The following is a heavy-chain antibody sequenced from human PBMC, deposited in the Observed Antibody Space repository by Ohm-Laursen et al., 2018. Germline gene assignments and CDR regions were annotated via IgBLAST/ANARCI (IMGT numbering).Heavy chain of an antibody. Sequence: GTLSLTCAVYGGSLSGYDWSWIRQPPGKGLEWIGEINHSGRTNYNPSLKSRVIISVDTSKNQVSLRMSPVTAADTAVYYCARYSPVEMIIRGAFDIWGQGTMVTVSS. D-gene: IGHD5-24*01. V-gene: IGHV4-34*01. CDR1: GGSLSGYD. CDR2: INHSGRT. J-gene: IGHJ3*02. CDR3: ARYSPVEMIIRGAFDI.